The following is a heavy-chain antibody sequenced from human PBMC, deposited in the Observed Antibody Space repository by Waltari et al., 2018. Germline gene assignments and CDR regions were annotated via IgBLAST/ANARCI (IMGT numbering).Heavy chain of an antibody. V-gene: IGHV4-59*04. J-gene: IGHJ3*01. CDR2: ISYAGTT. Sequence: QLQLQESGPGPVKPSETLSLTCSPPGQGLVWIGTISYAGTTYTNPSLRSRLTMSRDTSKNQLSLTLGSTTAADTAVYYCATYIGASVGTAALDVWGQGTMVTVSS. CDR3: ATYIGASVGTAALDV. D-gene: IGHD5-12*01.